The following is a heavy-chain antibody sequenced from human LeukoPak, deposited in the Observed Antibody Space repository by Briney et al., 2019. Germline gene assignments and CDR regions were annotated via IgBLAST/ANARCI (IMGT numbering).Heavy chain of an antibody. V-gene: IGHV4-59*01. J-gene: IGHJ3*02. CDR1: GGYISSYY. CDR3: ARDDPMGINSAAFDI. CDR2: IYYSGST. D-gene: IGHD3-22*01. Sequence: SETLSLTCTVSGGYISSYYWSWIRQPPGKGLEWIGYIYYSGSTNYNPSLKSRVTISVDTSKNQFSLKLSSVTAADTAVYYCARDDPMGINSAAFDIWGQGTMVTVSP.